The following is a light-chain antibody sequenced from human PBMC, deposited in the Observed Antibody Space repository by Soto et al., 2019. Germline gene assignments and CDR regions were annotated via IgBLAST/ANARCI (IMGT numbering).Light chain of an antibody. CDR3: QQYNSYST. Sequence: DIQMTQSPSTLSASVGDRVTITCRASQSISSWLAWYQQKPGKAPKLLIYKASSLESGVPSRFSGSGSGTEFTLPISSLQPDEFATYYCQQYNSYSTFGQGTKGEIK. J-gene: IGKJ1*01. CDR1: QSISSW. CDR2: KAS. V-gene: IGKV1-5*03.